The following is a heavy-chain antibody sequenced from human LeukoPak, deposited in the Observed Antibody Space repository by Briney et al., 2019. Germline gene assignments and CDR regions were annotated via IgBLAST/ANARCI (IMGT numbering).Heavy chain of an antibody. V-gene: IGHV3-21*01. J-gene: IGHJ4*02. CDR2: ISSSSSYI. D-gene: IGHD4-11*01. Sequence: PGGSLRLSCAASGFTFSSYSMNWVRQAPGKGLEWVSSISSSSSYIYYADSVKGRFTISRDNAKNSLYLQMNSLRAEDTAVYYCARGPYDYSKGDPVPKFDYWGQGTLVTVSS. CDR3: ARGPYDYSKGDPVPKFDY. CDR1: GFTFSSYS.